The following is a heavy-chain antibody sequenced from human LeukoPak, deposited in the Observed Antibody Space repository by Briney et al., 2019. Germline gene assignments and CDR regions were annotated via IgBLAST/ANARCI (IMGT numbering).Heavy chain of an antibody. D-gene: IGHD2-2*01. V-gene: IGHV4-34*01. CDR2: INHGGST. Sequence: PSETLSLTCAAYGGSFSGYYWSWIRQPPGKGLEWIGEINHGGSTNSNPSLKSRVTISVDTSKNQFSLKLSSVTAADTAVYYCARGSSTTSGGDYWGQGTLVTVSS. CDR1: GGSFSGYY. J-gene: IGHJ4*02. CDR3: ARGSSTTSGGDY.